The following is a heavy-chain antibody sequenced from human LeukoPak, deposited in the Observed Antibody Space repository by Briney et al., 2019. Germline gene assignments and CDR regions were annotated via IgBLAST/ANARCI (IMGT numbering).Heavy chain of an antibody. D-gene: IGHD6-19*01. CDR2: IHHSGST. V-gene: IGHV4-4*02. CDR1: GGSISSSNW. CDR3: ASVRGYSSGWYASGFDP. Sequence: PSGTLSLTCAVSGGSISSSNWWSWVRQPPGKGLEWIGEIHHSGSTNYNPSLKSRVTISLDTSKNQFSLKLTSVTAADTAVYYCASVRGYSSGWYASGFDPWGQGTLVTVSS. J-gene: IGHJ5*02.